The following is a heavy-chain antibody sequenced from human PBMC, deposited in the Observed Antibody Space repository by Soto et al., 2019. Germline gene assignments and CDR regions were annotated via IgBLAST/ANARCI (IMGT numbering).Heavy chain of an antibody. CDR3: AKDRRIGDFWSGYYYGMDV. CDR1: GFTFSSYA. D-gene: IGHD3-3*01. V-gene: IGHV3-23*01. Sequence: GGSLRLSCAASGFTFSSYAMSWVRQAPGKGLEWVSAISGSGGSTYYADSVKGRFTISRDNSKNTLYLQMNSLRAEDTAVYYCAKDRRIGDFWSGYYYGMDVWGQGXTVTVSS. J-gene: IGHJ6*02. CDR2: ISGSGGST.